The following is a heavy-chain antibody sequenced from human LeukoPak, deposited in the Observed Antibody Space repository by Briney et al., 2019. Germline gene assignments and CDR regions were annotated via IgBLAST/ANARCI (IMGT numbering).Heavy chain of an antibody. CDR3: ARPGRSVTQGY. J-gene: IGHJ4*02. V-gene: IGHV3-48*03. Sequence: QPGGSLRLSCAASGFTFSGYEMNWVRQAPGKGLEWVSYISSGDSTIYYADSVKGRFTISRDNAKNSLYLQMNSLRAEDTAVYYCARPGRSVTQGYWGQGTLVTVSS. D-gene: IGHD3-10*01. CDR2: ISSGDSTI. CDR1: GFTFSGYE.